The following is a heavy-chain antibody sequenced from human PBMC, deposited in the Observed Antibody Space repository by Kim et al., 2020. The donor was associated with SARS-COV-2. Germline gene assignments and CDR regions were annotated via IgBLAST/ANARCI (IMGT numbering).Heavy chain of an antibody. Sequence: LKSRVTISGDTSKNQFSLKLSSVTAADTAVYYCARDLTRGTYYYDSSGPTWGQGTLVTVSS. V-gene: IGHV4-30-2*05. D-gene: IGHD3-22*01. J-gene: IGHJ5*02. CDR3: ARDLTRGTYYYDSSGPT.